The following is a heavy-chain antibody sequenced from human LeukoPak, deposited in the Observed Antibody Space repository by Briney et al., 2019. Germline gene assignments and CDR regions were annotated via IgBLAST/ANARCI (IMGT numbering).Heavy chain of an antibody. CDR1: GFTFSTSW. Sequence: GSLRLSCAASGFTFSTSWMNWVRQAPGKGLEWVASIKPDGNEKYYMDSVKGRFTISRDNAKNSLYLHMNSLRAEDTAMYYCARDSRYCSTTSCYPNWYFDLWGRGTLVTVSS. CDR2: IKPDGNEK. V-gene: IGHV3-7*01. J-gene: IGHJ2*01. D-gene: IGHD2-2*01. CDR3: ARDSRYCSTTSCYPNWYFDL.